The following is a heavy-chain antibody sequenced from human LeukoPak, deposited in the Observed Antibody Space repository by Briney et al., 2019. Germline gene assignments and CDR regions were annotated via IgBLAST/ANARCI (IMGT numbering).Heavy chain of an antibody. CDR1: GGSISSYY. V-gene: IGHV4-59*08. J-gene: IGHJ4*02. CDR3: ARVGALGGHDY. Sequence: SETLSLTCTVSGGSISSYYWSWIRQPPGKGLEWIGYIYYSGSTNYNPSLKSRVTISVDTSKNQFSLKLSSVTAADTAVYYCARVGALGGHDYWGQGTLVTVSS. D-gene: IGHD1-26*01. CDR2: IYYSGST.